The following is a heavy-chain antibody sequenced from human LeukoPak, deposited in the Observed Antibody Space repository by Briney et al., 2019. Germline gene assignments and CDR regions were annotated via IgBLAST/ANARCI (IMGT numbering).Heavy chain of an antibody. CDR2: INHSGST. J-gene: IGHJ5*02. CDR1: GGSFSGYY. D-gene: IGHD2-2*01. CDR3: ARGRVVPEGDWFDP. Sequence: SETLSLTCAVYGGSFSGYYWSWIRQPPGKGLEWIGEINHSGSTNHNPSLKSRVTISVDTSKNQFSLKLSSVTAADTAVYYCARGRVVPEGDWFDPWGQGTLVTVSS. V-gene: IGHV4-34*01.